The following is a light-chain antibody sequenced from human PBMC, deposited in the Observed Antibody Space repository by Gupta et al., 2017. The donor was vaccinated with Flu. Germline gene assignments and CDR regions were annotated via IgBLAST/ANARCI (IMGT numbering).Light chain of an antibody. CDR3: SSYAGSTYSYV. J-gene: IGLJ1*01. CDR1: SRYVGAYNY. V-gene: IGLV2-8*01. CDR2: EVS. Sequence: ALTQPPSASGSPGRSVTIPCTGTSRYVGAYNYVSWSQQHPGKAPNLIIYEVSERPSGVPDRFSGSKSGNTASLTVAGLQAEDEADYYCSSYAGSTYSYVFGTATKVTVL.